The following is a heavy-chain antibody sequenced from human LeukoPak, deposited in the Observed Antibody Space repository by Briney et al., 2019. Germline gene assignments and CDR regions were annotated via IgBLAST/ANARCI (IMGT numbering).Heavy chain of an antibody. CDR2: IIPILGIA. D-gene: IGHD3-9*01. CDR1: GYTFTGYY. CDR3: ARLRVEPYDILTGYSKDAFDI. J-gene: IGHJ3*02. Sequence: PWASVKVSCTASGYTFTGYYMHWVRQAPGQGLEWMGRIIPILGIANYAQKFQGRVTITADKSTSTAYMELSSLRSEDTAVYYCARLRVEPYDILTGYSKDAFDIWGQGTMVTVSS. V-gene: IGHV1-69*02.